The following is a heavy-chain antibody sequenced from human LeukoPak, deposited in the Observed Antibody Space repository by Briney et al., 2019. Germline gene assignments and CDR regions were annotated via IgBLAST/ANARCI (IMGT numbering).Heavy chain of an antibody. J-gene: IGHJ4*02. V-gene: IGHV3-30-3*01. D-gene: IGHD3-9*01. Sequence: GGSLRLSCAASGFTFSSYAMHWVRQAPGKGLEWVAVISYDGSNKYYADSVKGRFTISRDNSKNTLYLQMNSLRAEDTAVYYCARSPSDILTGPFDYWGQGTLVTVSS. CDR3: ARSPSDILTGPFDY. CDR2: ISYDGSNK. CDR1: GFTFSSYA.